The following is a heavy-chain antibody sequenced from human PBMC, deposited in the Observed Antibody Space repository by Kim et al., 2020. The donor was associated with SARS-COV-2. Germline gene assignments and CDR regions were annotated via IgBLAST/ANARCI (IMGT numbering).Heavy chain of an antibody. CDR3: AKGRGYSYGDFDY. CDR2: ISYDGSNK. V-gene: IGHV3-30*18. Sequence: GESLKISCAASGFTFSSYGMHWVRQAPGKGLEWVAVISYDGSNKYYADSVKGRFTISRDNSKNTLYLQMNSLRAEDTAVYYCAKGRGYSYGDFDYWGQATLVTVSS. J-gene: IGHJ4*02. CDR1: GFTFSSYG. D-gene: IGHD5-18*01.